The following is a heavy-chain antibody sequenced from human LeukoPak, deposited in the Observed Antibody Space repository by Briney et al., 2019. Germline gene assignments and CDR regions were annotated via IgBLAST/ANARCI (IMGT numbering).Heavy chain of an antibody. J-gene: IGHJ4*02. CDR2: IYTSGST. Sequence: SETLSLTCTVSGGSISSSSYYWGWIRQPAGKGLEWIGRIYTSGSTNYNPSLKSRVTMSVDTSKNQFSLKLSSVTAADTAVYYCARDRLYYYDSSGYFMSMYYFDYWGQGTLVTVSS. CDR3: ARDRLYYYDSSGYFMSMYYFDY. D-gene: IGHD3-22*01. V-gene: IGHV4-61*02. CDR1: GGSISSSSYY.